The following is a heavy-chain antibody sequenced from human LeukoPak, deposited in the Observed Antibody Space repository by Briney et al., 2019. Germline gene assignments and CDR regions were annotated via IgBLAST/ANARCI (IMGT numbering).Heavy chain of an antibody. CDR3: AREPVYDFWSGQGSWFDP. D-gene: IGHD3-3*01. Sequence: SETLSLTCTVSGGSISSHYWSWIRQPPGKGLEWIGYIYYSGSTNYNPSLKSRVTISVDTSKNQFPLKLSSVTAADTPVYYCAREPVYDFWSGQGSWFDPWGQGTLVTVSS. J-gene: IGHJ5*02. CDR1: GGSISSHY. CDR2: IYYSGST. V-gene: IGHV4-59*11.